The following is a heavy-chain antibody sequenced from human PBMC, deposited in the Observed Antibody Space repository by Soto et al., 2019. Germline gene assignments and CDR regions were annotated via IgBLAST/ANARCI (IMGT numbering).Heavy chain of an antibody. D-gene: IGHD6-19*01. V-gene: IGHV3-30-3*01. CDR3: ARGTWIAVAGPLYY. CDR1: GFTFSSYA. Sequence: PGGSLRLSCAASGFTFSSYAMHWVRQAPGKGLEWVAVISYDGSNKYYADSVKGRFTISRDNSKNTLYLQMNSLRAEDTAVYYCARGTWIAVAGPLYYWGQGTLVTVSS. J-gene: IGHJ4*02. CDR2: ISYDGSNK.